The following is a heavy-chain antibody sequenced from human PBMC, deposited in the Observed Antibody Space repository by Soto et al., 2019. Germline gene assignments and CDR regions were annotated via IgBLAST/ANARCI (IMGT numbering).Heavy chain of an antibody. Sequence: SETLSLTCTVSGGSISSSSYYWGWIRQPPGKGLEWIGSIYYSGSTYYNPSLKSRVTISVDTSKNQFSLKLSSVTAADTAVYYCARYYGDNQVDFLDCWGQGTLVTVSS. CDR3: ARYYGDNQVDFLDC. J-gene: IGHJ4*02. CDR2: IYYSGST. V-gene: IGHV4-39*01. D-gene: IGHD4-17*01. CDR1: GGSISSSSYY.